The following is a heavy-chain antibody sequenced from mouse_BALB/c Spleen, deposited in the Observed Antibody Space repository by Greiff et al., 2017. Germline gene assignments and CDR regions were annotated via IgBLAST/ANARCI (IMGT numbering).Heavy chain of an antibody. CDR1: GFTFSSYT. CDR3: ARRGYGNYDAMDY. V-gene: IGHV5-12-2*01. CDR2: ISNGGGST. J-gene: IGHJ4*01. Sequence: VQLQESGGGLVQPGGSLKLSCAASGFTFSSYTMSWVRQTPEKRLEWVAYISNGGGSTYYPDTVKGRFTISRDNAKNTLYLQMSSLKSEDTAMYYCARRGYGNYDAMDYWGQGTSVTVSS. D-gene: IGHD2-1*01.